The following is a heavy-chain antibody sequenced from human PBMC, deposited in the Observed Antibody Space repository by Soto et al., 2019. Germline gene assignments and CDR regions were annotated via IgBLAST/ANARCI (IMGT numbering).Heavy chain of an antibody. Sequence: QVQLVQSGAEVKKPGSSVKVSCKASGGTFSSYSINWVRQAPGQGLEWMGEIIPIFGTANYAQKFQGRVTITADESTSTDYMELSSLRSEDTALYYCARDGGRHSGGIAYWGQGTLVTVSS. J-gene: IGHJ4*02. CDR2: IIPIFGTA. CDR3: ARDGGRHSGGIAY. CDR1: GGTFSSYS. D-gene: IGHD1-26*01. V-gene: IGHV1-69*01.